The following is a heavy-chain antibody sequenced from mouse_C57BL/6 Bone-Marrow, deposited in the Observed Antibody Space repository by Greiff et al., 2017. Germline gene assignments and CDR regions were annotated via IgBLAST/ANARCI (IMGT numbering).Heavy chain of an antibody. Sequence: QVQLQQPGAELVKPGASVKLSCKASGYTFTSYWMQWVKQRPGQGLEWIGEIDPSDSYTNYNQKFKGKATLTVDTSSSTAYMQLSSLTSEDSAVYYCARFCGYYPDYWGQGTTLTVSS. D-gene: IGHD2-3*01. CDR2: IDPSDSYT. CDR3: ARFCGYYPDY. CDR1: GYTFTSYW. V-gene: IGHV1-50*01. J-gene: IGHJ2*01.